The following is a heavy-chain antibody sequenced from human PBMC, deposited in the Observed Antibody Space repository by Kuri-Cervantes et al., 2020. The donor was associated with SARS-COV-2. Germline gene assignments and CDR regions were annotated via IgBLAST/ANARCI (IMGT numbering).Heavy chain of an antibody. J-gene: IGHJ4*02. Sequence: ASVKVSCKTSGYPFSSFGIGWVRQAPGQGLEWVGWISDYNGHTNYAQKFQGRVTMTTDTSTSTAYMELRSLGYDDTAVYYCARERVEVTIFGVVIMHYFDYWGQGTLVTVSS. CDR3: ARERVEVTIFGVVIMHYFDY. CDR1: GYPFSSFG. V-gene: IGHV1-18*01. D-gene: IGHD3-3*01. CDR2: ISDYNGHT.